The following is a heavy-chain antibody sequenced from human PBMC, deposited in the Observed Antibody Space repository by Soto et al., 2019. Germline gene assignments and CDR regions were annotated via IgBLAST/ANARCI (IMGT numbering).Heavy chain of an antibody. CDR2: ISAYNGNT. V-gene: IGHV1-18*01. Sequence: ASVEVSCKASGYTFTSYGISWVRQAPGQGLEWMGWISAYNGNTNYAQKLQGRVTMTTDTSTSTAYMELRRLRSDDTAVYYCAXEGETVTKYYYYYGMDVWGQGTTVTVSS. CDR1: GYTFTSYG. CDR3: AXEGETVTKYYYYYGMDV. D-gene: IGHD4-4*01. J-gene: IGHJ6*02.